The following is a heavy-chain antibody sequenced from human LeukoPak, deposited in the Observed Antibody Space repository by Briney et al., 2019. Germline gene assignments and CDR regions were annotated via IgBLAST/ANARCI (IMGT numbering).Heavy chain of an antibody. CDR2: IIPIFGTA. J-gene: IGHJ5*02. CDR1: GGTFSSYA. D-gene: IGHD3-3*01. V-gene: IGHV1-69*06. Sequence: AASVKVSCKASGGTFSSYAISWVRQAPGQGLEWMGGIIPIFGTANYAQKFQGRVTITADKSTSTAYMELSSLRSEDTAVYYCARGDYDFWSGYFKGYNWFDPWGQGTLVTVSS. CDR3: ARGDYDFWSGYFKGYNWFDP.